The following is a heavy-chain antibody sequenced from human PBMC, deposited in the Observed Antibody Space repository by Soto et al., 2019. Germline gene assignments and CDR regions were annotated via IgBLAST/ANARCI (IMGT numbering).Heavy chain of an antibody. V-gene: IGHV1-69*08. CDR2: IIPILGLA. J-gene: IGHJ4*02. Sequence: QVQLVQSGAEVKKPGSSVKVSCKASGGTFSSYTISWVRQAPGQGLEWMGRIIPILGLANYAQKFQGRVTITADKSTSTAYMELSSLRSEDTAVYYCARDDFWSGYSFDYWGQGTLVTVSS. CDR1: GGTFSSYT. CDR3: ARDDFWSGYSFDY. D-gene: IGHD3-3*01.